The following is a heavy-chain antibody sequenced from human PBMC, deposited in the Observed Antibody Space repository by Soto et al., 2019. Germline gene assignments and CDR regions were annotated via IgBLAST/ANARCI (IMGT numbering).Heavy chain of an antibody. J-gene: IGHJ4*02. CDR2: ITYDGING. CDR1: GFIFRSYA. Sequence: GGSLRLSCLASGFIFRSYAMHWVRQAPGKGLEWVAVITYDGINGYYADSVRGRFAISRDNSKNTLYLQMNSLRPEDKAVYYCARAFSGSYPNFDYWGQGTLVTVSS. CDR3: ARAFSGSYPNFDY. D-gene: IGHD1-26*01. V-gene: IGHV3-30*09.